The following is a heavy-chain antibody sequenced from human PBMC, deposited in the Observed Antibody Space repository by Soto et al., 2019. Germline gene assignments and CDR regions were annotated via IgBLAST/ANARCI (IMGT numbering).Heavy chain of an antibody. J-gene: IGHJ4*02. Sequence: GSLRLSCAASGFTFSSYSMNWVRQAPGKGLEWVSVIIGSGTSTHYADSVKGRFTISRDNSKNTVYLQMNSLRAEDTAVYYCAKDRSSVSSGYYTSDYWGQGTLVTVSS. CDR1: GFTFSSYS. V-gene: IGHV3-23*01. D-gene: IGHD3-3*01. CDR2: IIGSGTST. CDR3: AKDRSSVSSGYYTSDY.